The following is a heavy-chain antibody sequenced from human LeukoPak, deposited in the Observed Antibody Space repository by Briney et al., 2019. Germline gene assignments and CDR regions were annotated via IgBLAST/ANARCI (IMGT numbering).Heavy chain of an antibody. Sequence: GGSLRLSCAASGFTFSSYWMSWVRQAPGKGLEWVANIKQDGSEKYYVDSVKGRFTISRDNAKNSLYLQMNSLRAEDTAVYYCASSSLYTYYYDSSGYYSLRGDAFDIWGQGTMVTVSS. V-gene: IGHV3-7*01. J-gene: IGHJ3*02. CDR2: IKQDGSEK. CDR1: GFTFSSYW. D-gene: IGHD3-22*01. CDR3: ASSSLYTYYYDSSGYYSLRGDAFDI.